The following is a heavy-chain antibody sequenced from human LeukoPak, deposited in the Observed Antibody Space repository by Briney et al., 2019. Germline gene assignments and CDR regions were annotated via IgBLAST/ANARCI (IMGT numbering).Heavy chain of an antibody. CDR3: AKVFHYDDFWSGYYLFDY. J-gene: IGHJ4*02. V-gene: IGHV3-7*01. CDR2: IKKDGSEK. CDR1: GFTFSYYW. Sequence: PGGSLRLSCAASGFTFSYYWMTWVRQAPGKGLERVANIKKDGSEKYFVDAVKGRFTISRDNAKNSLYLQMNSLRAEDTAVYYCAKVFHYDDFWSGYYLFDYWGQGTLVTVSS. D-gene: IGHD3-3*01.